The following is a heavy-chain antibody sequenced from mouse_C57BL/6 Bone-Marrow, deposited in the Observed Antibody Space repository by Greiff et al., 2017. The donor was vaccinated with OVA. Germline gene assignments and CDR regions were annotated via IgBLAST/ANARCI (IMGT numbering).Heavy chain of an antibody. CDR1: GYAFSSSW. CDR3: AMGAYDYDGRNFDY. J-gene: IGHJ2*01. D-gene: IGHD2-4*01. V-gene: IGHV1-82*01. Sequence: VQLKESGPELVKPGASVKISCKASGYAFSSSWMNWVKQRPGKGLEWIGRIYPGDGDTNYNGKFKGKATLTADKSSSTAYMQLSSLTSEDSAVYFCAMGAYDYDGRNFDYWGQGTTLTVSS. CDR2: IYPGDGDT.